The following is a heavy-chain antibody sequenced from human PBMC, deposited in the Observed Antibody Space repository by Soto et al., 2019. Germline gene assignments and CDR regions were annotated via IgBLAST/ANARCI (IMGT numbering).Heavy chain of an antibody. J-gene: IGHJ3*02. D-gene: IGHD3-10*01. V-gene: IGHV1-3*01. CDR3: ARARRSYGELSTVADAFDI. Sequence: ASVKVSCKASGYTFTSYAMHWVRQAPGQRLEWMGWINAGNGNTKYSQKFQGRVTITRDTSASTAYMELSSLRSEDTAVYYCARARRSYGELSTVADAFDIWGQGTMVTVSS. CDR1: GYTFTSYA. CDR2: INAGNGNT.